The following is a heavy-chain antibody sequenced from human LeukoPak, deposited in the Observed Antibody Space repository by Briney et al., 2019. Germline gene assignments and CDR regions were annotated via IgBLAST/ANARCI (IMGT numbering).Heavy chain of an antibody. D-gene: IGHD6-13*01. CDR2: IWYDGSNT. J-gene: IGHJ5*02. Sequence: GGSLRLSCAASGFTFTTWWMSWVRQAPGKGLEWVSSIWYDGSNTYYIDSVKGRFTISRDNSKKALSLQMNNLRAEDTGVYYCAKDSTSYGIAAVGSLFWFDPWGQGTLVTVSS. V-gene: IGHV3-30*02. CDR1: GFTFTTWW. CDR3: AKDSTSYGIAAVGSLFWFDP.